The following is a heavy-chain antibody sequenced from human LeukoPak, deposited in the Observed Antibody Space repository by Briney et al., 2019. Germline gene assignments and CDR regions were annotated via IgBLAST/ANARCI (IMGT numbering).Heavy chain of an antibody. J-gene: IGHJ5*02. Sequence: PSETLSLTCTVSGGSISSSSYYWGWIRQPPGKGLEWIGNIYHSGNTYYNPSLKSRVAISLDTSKKQFSLKLSSVTAADTAVYYCARQYVAATTRSRWFDPWGQGTLVTVSS. CDR1: GGSISSSSYY. D-gene: IGHD2-15*01. V-gene: IGHV4-39*01. CDR3: ARQYVAATTRSRWFDP. CDR2: IYHSGNT.